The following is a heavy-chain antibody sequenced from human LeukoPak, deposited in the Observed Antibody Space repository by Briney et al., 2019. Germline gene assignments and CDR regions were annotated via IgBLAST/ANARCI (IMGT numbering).Heavy chain of an antibody. Sequence: GRSLRLSCAASGFTFSSYGMHWVRQAPGKGLEWVAVISYDGSNKYYADSVKGRFTISRDNSKNTLYLQMNSLRAEDTAVYYCAKDLTMVRGVMEFDPWGQGTLVTGSS. J-gene: IGHJ5*02. CDR2: ISYDGSNK. CDR1: GFTFSSYG. V-gene: IGHV3-30*18. D-gene: IGHD3-10*01. CDR3: AKDLTMVRGVMEFDP.